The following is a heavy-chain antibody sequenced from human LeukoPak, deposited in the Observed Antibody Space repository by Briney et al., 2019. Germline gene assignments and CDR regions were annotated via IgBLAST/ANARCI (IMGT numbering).Heavy chain of an antibody. D-gene: IGHD6-6*01. CDR3: ARGIVAARPVYYFDY. V-gene: IGHV3-30-3*01. Sequence: PGRSLRLSCAASGFTFSSYAMHWVRQAPGKGLEWVAVISYDGSNKYYADSVKGRFTISRDNSKNTLYLQMNSLRAEDTAVYYCARGIVAARPVYYFDYWGQGTLVTVSS. J-gene: IGHJ4*02. CDR2: ISYDGSNK. CDR1: GFTFSSYA.